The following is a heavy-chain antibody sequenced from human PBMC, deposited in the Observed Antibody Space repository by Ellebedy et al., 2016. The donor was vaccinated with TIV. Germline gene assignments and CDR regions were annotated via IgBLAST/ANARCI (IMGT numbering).Heavy chain of an antibody. CDR1: GYTFTDYY. V-gene: IGHV1-2*02. CDR3: ARDPVDETPADY. D-gene: IGHD2-2*01. Sequence: AASVKVSCKASGYTFTDYYIHWVRQAPGQGLQHMGWINPRGGAHYTQPCRGRVTMTRDTFLNTAYMELSGLTSDDTAVYYCARDPVDETPADYWGLGTLVTVSS. J-gene: IGHJ4*02. CDR2: INPRGGA.